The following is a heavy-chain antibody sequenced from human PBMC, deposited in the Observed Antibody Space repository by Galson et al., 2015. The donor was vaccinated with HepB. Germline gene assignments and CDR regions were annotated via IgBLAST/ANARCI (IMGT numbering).Heavy chain of an antibody. CDR3: ARKYYYDSSGYYSVLGSAFDI. CDR2: IIPILGIA. D-gene: IGHD3-22*01. J-gene: IGHJ3*02. V-gene: IGHV1-69*04. Sequence: SVKVSCKASGGTFSSYAISWVRQAPGQGLEWMGRIIPILGIANYAQKFQGRVTITADKSTSTAYMELSSLRSEDTAVYYCARKYYYDSSGYYSVLGSAFDIWGQGTMVTVSS. CDR1: GGTFSSYA.